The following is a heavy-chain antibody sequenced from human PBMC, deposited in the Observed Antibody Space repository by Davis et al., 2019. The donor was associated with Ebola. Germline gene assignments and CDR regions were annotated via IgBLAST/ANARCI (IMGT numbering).Heavy chain of an antibody. CDR2: ISSSSSTI. CDR3: ARDRDMDPREWFDP. D-gene: IGHD1-26*01. V-gene: IGHV3-48*02. CDR1: GFTFSSYW. J-gene: IGHJ5*02. Sequence: PGGSLRLSCAASGFTFSSYWMSWARQAPGKGLEWVSYISSSSSTIYYADSVKGRFTISRDNAKNSLYLQMNSLRDEDTAVYYCARDRDMDPREWFDPWGQGTLVTVSS.